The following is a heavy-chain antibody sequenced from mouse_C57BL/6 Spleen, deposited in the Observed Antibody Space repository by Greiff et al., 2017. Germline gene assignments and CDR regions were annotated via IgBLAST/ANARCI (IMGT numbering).Heavy chain of an antibody. J-gene: IGHJ4*01. CDR2: IYPGDGDT. CDR1: GYAFSSYW. CDR3: ARTETAQSSMGY. D-gene: IGHD3-2*02. Sequence: QVQLKESGAELVKPGASVKISCKASGYAFSSYWMNWVKQRPGKGLEWIGQIYPGDGDTNYNGKFKGKATLTADKSSSTAYMQLSSLTSEDSAVYFCARTETAQSSMGYWGQGTSGTVSS. V-gene: IGHV1-80*01.